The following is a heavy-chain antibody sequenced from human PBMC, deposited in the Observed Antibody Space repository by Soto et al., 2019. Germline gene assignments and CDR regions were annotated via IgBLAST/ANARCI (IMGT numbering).Heavy chain of an antibody. CDR2: IVPISGTV. J-gene: IGHJ4*02. CDR1: GGTLSSSP. CDR3: ARGGFSGSYFAY. Sequence: QAQLVPYGAEVKKPGSSVRVSCQASGGTLSSSPVISWVLQSPGQGLEWMGGIVPISGTVNYAQMLQGRVTITAYEPTNTVYMDLHSLRSEDTAVYYCARGGFSGSYFAYWGQGTLVTVSA. V-gene: IGHV1-69*01. D-gene: IGHD1-26*01.